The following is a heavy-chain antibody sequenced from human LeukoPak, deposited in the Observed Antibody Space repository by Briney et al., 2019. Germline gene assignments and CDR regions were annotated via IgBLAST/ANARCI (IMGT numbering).Heavy chain of an antibody. V-gene: IGHV3-21*01. J-gene: IGHJ4*02. CDR1: GFTFSSYS. CDR2: ISSSSSYI. D-gene: IGHD6-19*01. CDR3: ARWRSVQSEFDH. Sequence: GGSLRLSCAASGFTFSSYSMNWVRQAPGKGLEWVSSISSSSSYIYYADSVKGRFTISRDNAKNSLFLQMNSLRAEDTAVYYCARWRSVQSEFDHWGQGTLVTVSS.